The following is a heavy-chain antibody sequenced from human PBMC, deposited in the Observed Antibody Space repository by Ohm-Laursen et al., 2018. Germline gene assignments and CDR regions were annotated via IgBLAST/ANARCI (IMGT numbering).Heavy chain of an antibody. V-gene: IGHV3-74*01. CDR3: ARARSLNGDYVGIDY. CDR2: VESDESGT. CDR1: GFTFSNYW. J-gene: IGHJ4*02. Sequence: GSLRLSCAASGFTFSNYWMHWVRQAPGKGLVWVSRVESDESGTTYADSVKGRFTISRDNAKNTLNLQMNSLRAEDTAVYYCARARSLNGDYVGIDYWGQGTLVTVSS. D-gene: IGHD4-17*01.